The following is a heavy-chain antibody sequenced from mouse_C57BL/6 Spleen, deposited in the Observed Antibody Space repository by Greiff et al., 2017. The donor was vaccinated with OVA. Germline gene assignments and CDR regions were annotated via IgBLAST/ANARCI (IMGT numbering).Heavy chain of an antibody. V-gene: IGHV1-22*01. CDR3: AREGLTGPFDY. CDR2: INPNNGGT. Sequence: EVQLQESGPELVKPGASVKMSCTASGYTFTDYNMHWVKQSHGKSLEWIGYINPNNGGTSYNQKFKGKATLTVNKSSSTAYMELRSLTSEDSAVYYCAREGLTGPFDYWGQGTTLTVSS. CDR1: GYTFTDYN. J-gene: IGHJ2*01. D-gene: IGHD4-1*01.